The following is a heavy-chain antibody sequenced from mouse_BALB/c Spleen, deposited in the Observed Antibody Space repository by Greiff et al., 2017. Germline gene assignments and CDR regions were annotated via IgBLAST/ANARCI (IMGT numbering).Heavy chain of an antibody. CDR1: GYTFTSYW. Sequence: QVQLQQSGAELVKPGASVKLSCKASGYTFTSYWMHWVKQRPGQGLEWIGEINPSNGRTNYNEKFKSKATLTVDKSSSTAYMQLSSLTSEDSAVYYCATLRPAYWGQGTLVTVSA. J-gene: IGHJ3*01. CDR3: ATLRPAY. V-gene: IGHV1S81*02. D-gene: IGHD1-2*01. CDR2: INPSNGRT.